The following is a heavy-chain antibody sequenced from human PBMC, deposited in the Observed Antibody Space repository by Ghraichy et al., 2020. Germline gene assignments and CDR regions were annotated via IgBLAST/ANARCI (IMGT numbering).Heavy chain of an antibody. CDR3: ARRYCSTPTCPALAGSYWFDP. CDR2: VNWNGGDT. D-gene: IGHD2-2*01. CDR1: GFTFDDYV. J-gene: IGHJ5*02. V-gene: IGHV3-20*04. Sequence: GGSLRLSCAASGFTFDDYVLSWVRQTPGKGLEWVSGVNWNGGDTGYTDSVRGRFTISRDNTKNSLYLQMNSLRAEDTALYYCARRYCSTPTCPALAGSYWFDPWGQGTLVTVSS.